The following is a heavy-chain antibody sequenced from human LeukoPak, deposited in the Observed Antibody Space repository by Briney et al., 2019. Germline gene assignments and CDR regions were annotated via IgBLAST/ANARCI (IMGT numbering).Heavy chain of an antibody. V-gene: IGHV1-69*05. CDR1: GGTFSSYA. CDR2: IIPIFGTA. D-gene: IGHD4-17*01. Sequence: SVKVSCKASGGTFSSYAISWVRQAPGQGLEWMGRIIPIFGTANYAQEFQGRVTITTDESTSTAYMELSSLRSEDTAVYYCAREINDYGEGWGQGTLVTVSS. J-gene: IGHJ4*02. CDR3: AREINDYGEG.